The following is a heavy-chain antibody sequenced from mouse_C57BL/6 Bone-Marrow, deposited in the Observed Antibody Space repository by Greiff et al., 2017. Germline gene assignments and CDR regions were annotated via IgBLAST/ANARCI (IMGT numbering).Heavy chain of an antibody. CDR1: GYAFSSSW. V-gene: IGHV1-82*01. CDR3: ARYLFY. Sequence: HVQLQQSGPELVKPGASVKISCKASGYAFSSSWMNWVKQRPGKGLEWIGRIYPGDGDTNYNGKFKGKATLTADKSSSTAYMQLSSLTSEDSAVYFCARYLFYWGQGTTLTVSS. J-gene: IGHJ2*01. CDR2: IYPGDGDT.